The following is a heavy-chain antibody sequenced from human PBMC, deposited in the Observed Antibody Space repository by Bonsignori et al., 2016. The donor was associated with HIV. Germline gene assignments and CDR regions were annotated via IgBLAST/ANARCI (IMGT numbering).Heavy chain of an antibody. J-gene: IGHJ3*02. CDR2: ISGSGGST. V-gene: IGHV3-23*01. Sequence: WIRQPPGKGLEWVSAISGSGGSTYYADSVKGRFTISRDNSKNTLYLQMNSLRAEDTAVYYCATRDGIVGLPDAFDIWGQGTMVTVSS. D-gene: IGHD2-21*01. CDR3: ATRDGIVGLPDAFDI.